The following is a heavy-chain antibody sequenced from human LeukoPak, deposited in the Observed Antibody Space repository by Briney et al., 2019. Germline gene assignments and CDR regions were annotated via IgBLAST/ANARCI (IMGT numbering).Heavy chain of an antibody. CDR3: ARDPYSGNYGNYYYYYMDV. Sequence: GGSLRLSCAASGFTFSSYAMSWVRQAPGKGLEWVSSITSSGTYIFYADSVKGRFTISRDNAKNSLYLQMNSLGPEDTAVYYCARDPYSGNYGNYYYYYMDVWGKGTTVTISS. D-gene: IGHD1-26*01. V-gene: IGHV3-21*01. CDR1: GFTFSSYA. CDR2: ITSSGTYI. J-gene: IGHJ6*03.